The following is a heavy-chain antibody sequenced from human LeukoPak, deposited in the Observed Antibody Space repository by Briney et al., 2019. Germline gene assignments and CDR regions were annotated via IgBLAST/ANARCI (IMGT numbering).Heavy chain of an antibody. J-gene: IGHJ3*02. D-gene: IGHD2-2*01. CDR3: ARLHCSSTSCHDAFDI. CDR1: GYTFTGYY. V-gene: IGHV1-2*02. CDR2: INPNSGGT. Sequence: ASVKVSCKASGYTFTGYYMHWVRQAPGQGLEWMGWINPNSGGTNYAQKFQGGVTMTRDTSISTAYMELSRLRSDDTAVYYCARLHCSSTSCHDAFDIWGQGTMVTVSS.